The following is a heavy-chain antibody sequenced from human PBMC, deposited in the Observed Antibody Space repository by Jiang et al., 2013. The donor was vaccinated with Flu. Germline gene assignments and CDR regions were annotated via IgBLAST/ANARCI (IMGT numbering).Heavy chain of an antibody. D-gene: IGHD3-10*01. V-gene: IGHV5-51*01. CDR3: ARTYASGSHDAFDI. CDR2: IYPGDSDT. J-gene: IGHJ3*02. Sequence: WVRQMPGKGLEWMGIIYPGDSDTRYGPSFQGQVTISADKSISTAHLQWSSLKASDTAIYYCARTYASGSHDAFDIWGQGTLVTVSS.